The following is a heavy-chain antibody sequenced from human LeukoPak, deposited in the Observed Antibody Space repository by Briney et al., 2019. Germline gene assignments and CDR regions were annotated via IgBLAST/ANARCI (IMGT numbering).Heavy chain of an antibody. CDR1: GDSLSSNNAA. J-gene: IGHJ4*02. V-gene: IGHV6-1*01. D-gene: IGHD2/OR15-2a*01. CDR2: TYFRSKWYT. Sequence: SQTLSLTCAISGDSLSSNNAAWNWIRQSPSRGLQWLGRTYFRSKWYTDYAVSLKSRITINPDASKNQFSLQLNSVTPEDTAVYYCARDRHFPYYFDYWGQGTLATVSS. CDR3: ARDRHFPYYFDY.